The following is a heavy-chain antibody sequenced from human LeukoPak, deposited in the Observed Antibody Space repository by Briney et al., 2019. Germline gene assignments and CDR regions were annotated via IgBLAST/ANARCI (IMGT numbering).Heavy chain of an antibody. CDR2: IYYSGST. CDR3: ASGYCSGGSCFAFDI. D-gene: IGHD2-15*01. J-gene: IGHJ3*02. Sequence: SETLSLTCTVSGGSISSYYWSWIRQPPGKGLEWIGYIYYSGSTNYNPSLKSRVTISVDTSKNQFSLKLSSVTAADTAVYYCASGYCSGGSCFAFDIWGQGTMVTVSS. V-gene: IGHV4-59*01. CDR1: GGSISSYY.